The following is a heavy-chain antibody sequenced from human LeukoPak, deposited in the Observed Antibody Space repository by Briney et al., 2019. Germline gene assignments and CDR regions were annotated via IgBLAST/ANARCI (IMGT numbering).Heavy chain of an antibody. D-gene: IGHD3-10*01. Sequence: GESLKISCKGSGYSFTSSWNGWVRQMPGKGLEWMGIIFPSDSDTRYSPSFQGQVTISADKSITTAYLQWSSLRASDSAMYYCARHATPGGVWGQGTLVTVSS. J-gene: IGHJ4*02. CDR2: IFPSDSDT. V-gene: IGHV5-51*01. CDR3: ARHATPGGV. CDR1: GYSFTSSW.